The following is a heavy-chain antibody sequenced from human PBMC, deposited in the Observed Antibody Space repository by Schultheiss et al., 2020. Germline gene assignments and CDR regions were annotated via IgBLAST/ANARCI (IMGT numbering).Heavy chain of an antibody. CDR3: ARWGLGYCSGGSCYIYYYYYMDV. Sequence: SETLSLTCAVYGGSFSGYYWSWIRQPPGKGLEWIGEINHSGSTNYNPSLKSRVTISVDTSMNHFSLKLTSVTAADTAVYYCARWGLGYCSGGSCYIYYYYYMDVWGKGTTVTVSS. D-gene: IGHD2-15*01. J-gene: IGHJ6*03. CDR1: GGSFSGYY. CDR2: INHSGST. V-gene: IGHV4-34*01.